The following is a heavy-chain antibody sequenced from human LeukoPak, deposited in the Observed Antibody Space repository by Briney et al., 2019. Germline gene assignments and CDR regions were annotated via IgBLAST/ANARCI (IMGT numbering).Heavy chain of an antibody. V-gene: IGHV3-30*04. J-gene: IGHJ6*04. Sequence: GRSLRLSCAASGFTFSSYAMHWVRQAPGKGLEWVAVISYDGSNKYYADSVKGRFTISRDNSKNTLYLQTNSLRAEDTAVYYCARDWGYQYYGMDVWGKGTTVTVSS. CDR2: ISYDGSNK. D-gene: IGHD3-16*01. CDR1: GFTFSSYA. CDR3: ARDWGYQYYGMDV.